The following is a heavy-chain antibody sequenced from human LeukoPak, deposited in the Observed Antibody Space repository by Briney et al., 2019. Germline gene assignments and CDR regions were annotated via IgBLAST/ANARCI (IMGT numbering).Heavy chain of an antibody. J-gene: IGHJ3*02. CDR3: TRGLDVFDI. Sequence: PGGSLRLSCVVSGLTFRSYSMSCVRQAPGKGLEWVANIRQDGSEKYYVDSVKGRFTISRDNAKNSLYLQMNSLRAEDTAMFYCTRGLDVFDIWGRGTMVTVSS. CDR1: GLTFRSYS. CDR2: IRQDGSEK. V-gene: IGHV3-7*03.